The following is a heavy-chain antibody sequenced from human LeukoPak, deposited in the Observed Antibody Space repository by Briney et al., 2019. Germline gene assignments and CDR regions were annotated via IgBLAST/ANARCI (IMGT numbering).Heavy chain of an antibody. Sequence: SETLSLTCAVYGGSFGGYYWSWIRQPPGKGLEWIGEINHSGSTNYNPSLKSRVTISVDTSKNQFSLKLSSVTAADTAVYYCARVNPGLRYFGYWGQGTLVTVSS. J-gene: IGHJ4*02. D-gene: IGHD3-9*01. CDR3: ARVNPGLRYFGY. CDR2: INHSGST. V-gene: IGHV4-34*01. CDR1: GGSFGGYY.